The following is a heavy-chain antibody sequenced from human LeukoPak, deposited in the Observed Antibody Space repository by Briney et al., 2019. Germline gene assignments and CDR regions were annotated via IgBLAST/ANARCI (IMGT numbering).Heavy chain of an antibody. D-gene: IGHD2-2*01. Sequence: GGPLRLSCAASGFTFSTYAMTWVRQAPGMGLEWVSTISSGADYTYYADSVKGRFTISRDNSKSTLYLQMNSLRAEDTAVYYCAREPNNVVTPAGFDYWGQGTLVTVSS. CDR2: ISSGADYT. CDR3: AREPNNVVTPAGFDY. J-gene: IGHJ4*02. CDR1: GFTFSTYA. V-gene: IGHV3-23*01.